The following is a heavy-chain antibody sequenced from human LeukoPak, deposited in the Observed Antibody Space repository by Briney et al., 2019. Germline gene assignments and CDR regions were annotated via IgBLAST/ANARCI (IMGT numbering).Heavy chain of an antibody. CDR1: GFTVSSDW. Sequence: PGGSLRLSCAASGFTVSSDWMYWVRQAPGKGLVWVSRINPDGTYIDYADSVKGRFTISRDDAKNTLYPQMNSLRADDTALYYCSKDLGLWGQGTLVTVSS. V-gene: IGHV3-74*01. D-gene: IGHD1-26*01. J-gene: IGHJ4*02. CDR2: INPDGTYI. CDR3: SKDLGL.